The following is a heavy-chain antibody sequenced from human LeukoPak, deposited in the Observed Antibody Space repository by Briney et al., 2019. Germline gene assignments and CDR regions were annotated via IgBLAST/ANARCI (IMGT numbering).Heavy chain of an antibody. CDR3: ATQGREYYYGSGREGY. Sequence: PSETLSLTCTVSGGSISSSSYYWGWIRQPPGKGLEWIGSIYYSGSTYYNPSLKSRVTISVDTSKNQFSLKLSSVTAADTAVYYCATQGREYYYGSGREGYWGQGTLVTVSS. CDR2: IYYSGST. D-gene: IGHD3-10*01. CDR1: GGSISSSSYY. V-gene: IGHV4-39*01. J-gene: IGHJ4*02.